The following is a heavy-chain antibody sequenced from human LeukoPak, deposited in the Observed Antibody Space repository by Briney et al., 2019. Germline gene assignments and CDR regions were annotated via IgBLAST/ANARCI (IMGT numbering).Heavy chain of an antibody. Sequence: ASVKVSCKASGYTFTGYYMHWVRQAPGQGLEWMGFIDPNNGGTNYAQKFQGRATLTRDTSISTAYMELSSLRSDDTAVYHCATDEGGWGQGTLVTVSS. CDR2: IDPNNGGT. V-gene: IGHV1-2*02. J-gene: IGHJ1*01. CDR3: ATDEGG. CDR1: GYTFTGYY. D-gene: IGHD3-16*01.